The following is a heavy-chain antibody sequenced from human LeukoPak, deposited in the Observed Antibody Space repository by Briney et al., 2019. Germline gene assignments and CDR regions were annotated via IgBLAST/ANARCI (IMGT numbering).Heavy chain of an antibody. V-gene: IGHV3-74*01. J-gene: IGHJ4*02. CDR3: ASHGSSTSCLDY. Sequence: PGGSLRLSCAASGFTFSSYWMHWVRPAPGKGLVWFSRINSDGSSTSYPDSVKGRFTISRDNAKNTLYLQMNSLRVEDTAVYYCASHGSSTSCLDYWGQGTLVTVSS. CDR2: INSDGSST. D-gene: IGHD2-2*01. CDR1: GFTFSSYW.